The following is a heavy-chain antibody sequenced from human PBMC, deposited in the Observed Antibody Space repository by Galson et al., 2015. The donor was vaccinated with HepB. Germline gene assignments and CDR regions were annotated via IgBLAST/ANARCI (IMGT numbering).Heavy chain of an antibody. V-gene: IGHV3-48*02. CDR2: ISSSSGTI. Sequence: SLRLSCVASGFTFSNSNMNWVRQAPGKGLEWVSYISSSSGTIHYADSVKGRFTISRDNAKNSLDLQMNSLRDEDTAVYYCARGGIPITMRGCFQDWGQGTLVTVSS. J-gene: IGHJ1*01. D-gene: IGHD3-22*01. CDR3: ARGGIPITMRGCFQD. CDR1: GFTFSNSN.